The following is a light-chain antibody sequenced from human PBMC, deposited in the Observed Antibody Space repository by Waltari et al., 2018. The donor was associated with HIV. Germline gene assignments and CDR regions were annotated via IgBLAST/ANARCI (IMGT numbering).Light chain of an antibody. V-gene: IGLV2-14*01. J-gene: IGLJ2*01. CDR2: EAR. CDR3: SSYTSSSTLV. Sequence: QSALTQPASVSGAPGPSLTLPCPGTSSDVGGYNFVPWFQHHPGKAPKVMIYEARNRPSGVSNRFSGSKSGNTAALTISGLQAEDEADYYCSSYTSSSTLVFGGGTKLTVL. CDR1: SSDVGGYNF.